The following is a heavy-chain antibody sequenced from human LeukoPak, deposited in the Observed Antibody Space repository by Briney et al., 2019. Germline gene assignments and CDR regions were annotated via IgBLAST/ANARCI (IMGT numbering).Heavy chain of an antibody. CDR1: GFTFSSYG. Sequence: GGSLRLSCAASGFTFSSYGMHWVRQAPGKGLEWVAVIWYDGSNKYYADSVKGRFTISRDNSKNTLYLQMNSLRAEDTAVYYCARDKGRYGLDVWGQGTTVTVSS. CDR3: ARDKGRYGLDV. J-gene: IGHJ6*02. V-gene: IGHV3-33*01. CDR2: IWYDGSNK. D-gene: IGHD3-10*01.